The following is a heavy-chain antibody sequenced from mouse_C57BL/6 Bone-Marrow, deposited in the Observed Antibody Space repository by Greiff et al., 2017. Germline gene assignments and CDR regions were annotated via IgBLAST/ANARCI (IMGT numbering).Heavy chain of an antibody. J-gene: IGHJ2*01. CDR2: IDPSDSYT. D-gene: IGHD2-2*01. CDR1: GYTFTSYW. CDR3: ARVYYGYYYFDY. Sequence: QVHVKQPGAELVKPGASVKLSCKASGYTFTSYWMQWVKQRPGQGLEWIGEIDPSDSYTNYNQKFKGKATLTVDTSSSTAYMQLSSLTSEDSAVYYCARVYYGYYYFDYWGQGTTLTVSS. V-gene: IGHV1-50*01.